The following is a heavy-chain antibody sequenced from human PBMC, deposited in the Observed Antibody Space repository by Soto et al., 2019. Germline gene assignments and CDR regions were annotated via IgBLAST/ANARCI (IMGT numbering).Heavy chain of an antibody. J-gene: IGHJ6*02. CDR1: GGSISSYY. CDR2: IYTSGST. V-gene: IGHV4-4*07. Sequence: PSKTMSLSCTVSGGSISSYYWSWIRQPAGKGLEWIGRIYTSGSTNYNPSLKSRVTMSVDTSKNQFSLKLSSVTAADTAVYYCARVASFGVARGNSYYYGMEVLGQWTTVT. CDR3: ARVASFGVARGNSYYYGMEV. D-gene: IGHD3-3*01.